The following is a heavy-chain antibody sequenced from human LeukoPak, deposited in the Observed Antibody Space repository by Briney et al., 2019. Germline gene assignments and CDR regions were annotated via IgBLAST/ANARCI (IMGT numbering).Heavy chain of an antibody. J-gene: IGHJ4*02. D-gene: IGHD2/OR15-2a*01. Sequence: GGSLRLSCSASGFIFSSNGMLWARQAPGKGLEWVALIWYDGSNKYYTDSVKGRFTISRDNSMNTLYLQMNSLRADDTAVYYCASDYFLDYWGQGTLVTVSS. CDR1: GFIFSSNG. V-gene: IGHV3-33*01. CDR3: ASDYFLDY. CDR2: IWYDGSNK.